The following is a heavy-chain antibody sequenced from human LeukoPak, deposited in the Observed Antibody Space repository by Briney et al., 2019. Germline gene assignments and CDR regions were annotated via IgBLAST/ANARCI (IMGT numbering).Heavy chain of an antibody. V-gene: IGHV1-18*01. J-gene: IGHJ1*01. D-gene: IGHD3-22*01. Sequence: ASVKVSCKASGYNFATYDINWVRQAPGQGLEWMGWISAYNGNTNYAQKLQGRVTMTTDTSTSTAYMELRSLRSDDTAVYYCARDASGLLSRYYYDSSGNYFQHWGQGTLVTVSS. CDR3: ARDASGLLSRYYYDSSGNYFQH. CDR1: GYNFATYD. CDR2: ISAYNGNT.